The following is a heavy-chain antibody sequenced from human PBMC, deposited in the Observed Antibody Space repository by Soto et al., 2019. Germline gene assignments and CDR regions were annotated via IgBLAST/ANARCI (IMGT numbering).Heavy chain of an antibody. D-gene: IGHD4-17*01. J-gene: IGHJ6*02. CDR2: IWYDGSNK. V-gene: IGHV3-33*01. CDR1: GFTFSSYG. Sequence: GGSLRLSCAASGFTFSSYGMHWVRQAPGKGLEWVAVIWYDGSNKYYADSVKGRFTISRDNSKNTLYLQMNSLRAEDTAVYYCARESDYGDYLHYYYGMDVWGQGTTVTVS. CDR3: ARESDYGDYLHYYYGMDV.